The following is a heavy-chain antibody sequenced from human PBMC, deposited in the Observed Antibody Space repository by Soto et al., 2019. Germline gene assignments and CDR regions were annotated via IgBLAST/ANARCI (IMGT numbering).Heavy chain of an antibody. CDR1: GYIFTSYW. Sequence: GESLKISCNGSGYIFTSYWISWVRQMPGKGLEWMGRIDPSDSYTNYSPSFQGHVTISADKSISTAYLQWSSLKASDTAMYYCARQFGNWNYSPLDVWGQGTTVTVSS. CDR3: ARQFGNWNYSPLDV. CDR2: IDPSDSYT. J-gene: IGHJ6*02. V-gene: IGHV5-10-1*01. D-gene: IGHD1-7*01.